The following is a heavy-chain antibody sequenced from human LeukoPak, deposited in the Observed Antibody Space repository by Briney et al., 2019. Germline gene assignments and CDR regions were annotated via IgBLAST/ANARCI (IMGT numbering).Heavy chain of an antibody. CDR1: GGTFSSYG. Sequence: ASVKVSCKASGGTFSSYGISWVRQAPGQGLEWMGRIIPILGIANYAQKLQGRVTMTTDTSTSTAYMELRSLRSDDTAVYYCARDQGTGTPLYFDYWGQGTLVTVSS. CDR2: IIPILGIA. J-gene: IGHJ4*02. D-gene: IGHD1-7*01. V-gene: IGHV1-69*04. CDR3: ARDQGTGTPLYFDY.